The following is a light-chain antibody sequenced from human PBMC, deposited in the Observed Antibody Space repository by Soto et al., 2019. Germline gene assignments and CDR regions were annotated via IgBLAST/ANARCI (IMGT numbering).Light chain of an antibody. J-gene: IGKJ5*01. CDR1: QGISSH. CDR3: QQVNSFPST. V-gene: IGKV1-9*01. CDR2: AAS. Sequence: IRLAQSPSSLCGAVGESISMTCRASQGISSHLAWYQQKPGKAPKLLIYAASTLQTGVPSRFSGGGSGPHFTLTRSSLQPEDFPTYYWQQVNSFPSTFGQGTRLEIK.